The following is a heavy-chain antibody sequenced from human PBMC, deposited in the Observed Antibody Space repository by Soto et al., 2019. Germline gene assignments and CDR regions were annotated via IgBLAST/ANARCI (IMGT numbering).Heavy chain of an antibody. D-gene: IGHD6-13*01. J-gene: IGHJ3*02. CDR3: ARDVSPGSSSLYLDAFDI. Sequence: EVQLEESGGDLVQPGGSLRLSCAASGFTLSAYWMTWVRQAPGKGLEWVANINRDGSKKSYLDSVRGRFIISRVNVGNSLYLQMDSLRADDTALYYCARDVSPGSSSLYLDAFDIWGQGTMVTVSS. CDR1: GFTLSAYW. CDR2: INRDGSKK. V-gene: IGHV3-7*05.